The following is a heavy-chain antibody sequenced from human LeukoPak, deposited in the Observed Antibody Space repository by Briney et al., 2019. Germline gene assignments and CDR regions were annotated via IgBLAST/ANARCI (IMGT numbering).Heavy chain of an antibody. Sequence: PSETLSLTCAVYGGSFSGYYWSWIRQPPGKGLEWIGSIYYSGSTYYNPSLKSRVTISVDTSKNQFSLKLSSVTAADTAVYYCARNGITMVRGVTYYFDYWGQGTLVTVSS. CDR1: GGSFSGYY. CDR3: ARNGITMVRGVTYYFDY. D-gene: IGHD3-10*01. CDR2: IYYSGST. J-gene: IGHJ4*02. V-gene: IGHV4-34*01.